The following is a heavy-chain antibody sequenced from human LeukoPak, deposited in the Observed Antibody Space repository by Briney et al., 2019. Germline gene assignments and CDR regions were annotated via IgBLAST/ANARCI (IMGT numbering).Heavy chain of an antibody. CDR1: GLTFSNAW. D-gene: IGHD3-22*01. V-gene: IGHV3-15*01. Sequence: PGGSLRLSCAASGLTFSNAWMTWVRQAPGKGLEWVGHIKSSTDGGTTDYAAPVTGRFTISRDDSTNTLSLEMRSLKTEDTGVYYCATSPGYYDSSPFDYWGQGTLVTVSS. CDR2: IKSSTDGGTT. J-gene: IGHJ4*02. CDR3: ATSPGYYDSSPFDY.